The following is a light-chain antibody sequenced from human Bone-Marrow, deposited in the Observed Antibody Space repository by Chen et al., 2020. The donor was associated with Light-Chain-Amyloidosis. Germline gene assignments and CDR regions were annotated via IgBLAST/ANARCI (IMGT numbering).Light chain of an antibody. Sequence: QSVLTQPPSASGTPGQRVTISCSGRSSTVGNNYVYWYQQLPGPAPKLLINRNGQRPSWVPPRMPGSPSGPAASLAISGLRSDDESHYFCGAWGDILGERPFGGGTKLTGL. CDR3: GAWGDILGERP. CDR2: RNG. CDR1: SSTVGNNY. V-gene: IGLV1-47*01. J-gene: IGLJ3*02.